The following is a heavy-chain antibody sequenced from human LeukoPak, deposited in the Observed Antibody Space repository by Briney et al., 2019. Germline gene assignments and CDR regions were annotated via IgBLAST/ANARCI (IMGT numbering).Heavy chain of an antibody. Sequence: PSETLSLTCTFSGGSISSSSSYWGWIRQPPGKGLEWIGSIYYSGSTYYNPSLKSRVTISVDTSKNQLSLKLSSVTAADTAVYYCAGGWSSWPFDFWGQGTLVTVSS. CDR3: AGGWSSWPFDF. CDR1: GGSISSSSSY. D-gene: IGHD6-13*01. V-gene: IGHV4-39*07. CDR2: IYYSGST. J-gene: IGHJ4*02.